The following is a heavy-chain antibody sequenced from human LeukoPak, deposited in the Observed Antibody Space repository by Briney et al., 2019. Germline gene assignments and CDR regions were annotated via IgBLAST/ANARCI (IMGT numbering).Heavy chain of an antibody. V-gene: IGHV3-11*04. Sequence: GGSLRLSCAASGFTFSDYYMSWIRQAPGKGLEWVSYISSSGSTIYYADSVKGRFTISRDNAKHSLYLQMNSLRAEDTAVYYCARAYSSSRPFFDYWGQGTLVTVSS. J-gene: IGHJ4*02. CDR2: ISSSGSTI. CDR1: GFTFSDYY. D-gene: IGHD6-13*01. CDR3: ARAYSSSRPFFDY.